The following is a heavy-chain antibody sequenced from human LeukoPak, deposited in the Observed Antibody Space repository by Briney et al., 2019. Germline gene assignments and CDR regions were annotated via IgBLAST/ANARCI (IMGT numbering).Heavy chain of an antibody. J-gene: IGHJ6*02. V-gene: IGHV1-18*01. D-gene: IGHD4-17*01. CDR1: GYTFTNFG. CDR2: ISTYNGNP. CDR3: AKDSSDYGDYALSLHYGMDV. Sequence: ASVKISCKTSGYTFTNFGISWVRQAPGQGREWMGWISTYNGNPKYAQQYQGRVNVITDTSTSTTYMELRSLRSDDTAVYYCAKDSSDYGDYALSLHYGMDVWGQGTTVTVSS.